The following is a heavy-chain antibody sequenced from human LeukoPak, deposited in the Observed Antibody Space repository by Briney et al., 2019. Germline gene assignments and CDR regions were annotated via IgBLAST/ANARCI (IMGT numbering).Heavy chain of an antibody. CDR3: ARGGYCSSTSCSHLEDWFDP. Sequence: GASLKISCAASGFTFSSYSMNWVRQAPGKGLEWVSYISSSSSTIYYADSVKGRFTISRDNAKNSLYLQMNSLRAEDTAVYYCARGGYCSSTSCSHLEDWFDPWGQGTLVTVSS. D-gene: IGHD2-2*01. J-gene: IGHJ5*02. CDR2: ISSSSSTI. CDR1: GFTFSSYS. V-gene: IGHV3-48*01.